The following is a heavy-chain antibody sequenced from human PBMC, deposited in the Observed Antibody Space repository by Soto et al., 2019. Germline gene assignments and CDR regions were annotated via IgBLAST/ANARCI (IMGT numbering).Heavy chain of an antibody. D-gene: IGHD3-16*01. CDR2: ISAYNGKI. Sequence: QVQLVQSGAEVREPGASVKVSCKASGYTLTNYGISWVRQAPRQGLEWIGWISAYNGKIDYAQKVQGRITMTTDTSTSTAFMELRSLRSDDTAVYYCARETIPQMYYYGTDVWGQGTTVIVSS. CDR3: ARETIPQMYYYGTDV. J-gene: IGHJ6*02. V-gene: IGHV1-18*01. CDR1: GYTLTNYG.